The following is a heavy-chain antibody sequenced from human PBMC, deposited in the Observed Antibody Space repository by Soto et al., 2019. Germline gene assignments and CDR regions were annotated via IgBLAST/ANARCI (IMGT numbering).Heavy chain of an antibody. J-gene: IGHJ3*02. V-gene: IGHV3-7*05. CDR1: GFAFGSYW. D-gene: IGHD6-13*01. CDR3: ARDVSPGSSSMYLDAFDI. CDR2: IRGDGSKK. Sequence: EVQLVESGGTLVQPGGSLRLSCEGSGFAFGSYWMTWVRQAPGKGLEWVANIRGDGSKKSYLDSVSGRFTIFRDNADNAQYLQTNSLRDEDTALYYCARDVSPGSSSMYLDAFDIWGQGTMVTVSS.